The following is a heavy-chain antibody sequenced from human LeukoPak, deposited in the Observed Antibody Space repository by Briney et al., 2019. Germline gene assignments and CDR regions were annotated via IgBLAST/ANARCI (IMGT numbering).Heavy chain of an antibody. Sequence: GGSLRLSCAASGFTVSSNYMSWVRQAPGKGLEWVSVIFSGGSTYYADSVKGRFTISGDNSKNTLYLQMNSLRAEDTAVYYCTRLYYYDSSGLTSYWGQGTLVTVSS. J-gene: IGHJ4*02. CDR1: GFTVSSNY. CDR3: TRLYYYDSSGLTSY. D-gene: IGHD3-22*01. V-gene: IGHV3-53*01. CDR2: IFSGGST.